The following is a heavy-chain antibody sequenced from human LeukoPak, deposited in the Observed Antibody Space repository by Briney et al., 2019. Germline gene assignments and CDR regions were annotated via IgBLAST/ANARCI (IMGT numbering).Heavy chain of an antibody. CDR2: ISSSSSYI. J-gene: IGHJ4*02. V-gene: IGHV3-21*01. Sequence: GGSLRLSCAASGFTVSSNYMSWVRQAPGKGLEWVSSISSSSSYIYYADSVKGRFTISRDNAKNSLYLQMNSLRAEDTAVYYCARDPRSREPLDYWGQGTLVTVSS. CDR3: ARDPRSREPLDY. D-gene: IGHD1-26*01. CDR1: GFTVSSNY.